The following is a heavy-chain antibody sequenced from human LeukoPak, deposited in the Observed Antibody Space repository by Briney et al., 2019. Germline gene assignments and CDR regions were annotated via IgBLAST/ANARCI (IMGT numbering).Heavy chain of an antibody. CDR3: ARSRHIVVVPAAKDTRNDAFDI. Sequence: SQTLSLTCTVSGGSISSGGYYWSWIRQHPGKGLEWIGYIYYSGSTYYNPSLKSRVTISVDTSKNQFSLKLSSVTAADTAVYYCARSRHIVVVPAAKDTRNDAFDIWGQGTMVTVSS. CDR2: IYYSGST. D-gene: IGHD2-2*01. CDR1: GGSISSGGYY. V-gene: IGHV4-31*03. J-gene: IGHJ3*02.